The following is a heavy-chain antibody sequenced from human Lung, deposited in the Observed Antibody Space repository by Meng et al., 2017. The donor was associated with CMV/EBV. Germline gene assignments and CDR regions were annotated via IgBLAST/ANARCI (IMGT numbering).Heavy chain of an antibody. D-gene: IGHD4-23*01. Sequence: DVQLVESGGGLVKPGGSLRSSCSGSGSGFIFSDLWINWVRQAPGKGLEWVGRTKSKVDGETRDYAAAVRGRFAISRDDSKNTLYLHMNSLKTEDTAVYYCTTDRPRSGGKTHDFWGQGTMVTVSS. V-gene: IGHV3-15*01. CDR3: TTDRPRSGGKTHDF. CDR1: GSGFIFSDLW. CDR2: TKSKVDGETR. J-gene: IGHJ4*02.